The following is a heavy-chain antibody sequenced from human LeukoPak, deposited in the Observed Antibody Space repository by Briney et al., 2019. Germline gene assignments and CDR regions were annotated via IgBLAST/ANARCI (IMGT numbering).Heavy chain of an antibody. CDR1: GFIFSSYE. Sequence: GGSLRLSCAASGFIFSSYEMNWVRQAPGKGLEWVSYISSSGSTIYYADYVKGRFTISRDNAKNSLYLQMNSLRAEDTAVYYCASSLRMEQLVPGTDYWGQGTLVTVSS. CDR3: ASSLRMEQLVPGTDY. J-gene: IGHJ4*02. V-gene: IGHV3-48*03. CDR2: ISSSGSTI. D-gene: IGHD6-13*01.